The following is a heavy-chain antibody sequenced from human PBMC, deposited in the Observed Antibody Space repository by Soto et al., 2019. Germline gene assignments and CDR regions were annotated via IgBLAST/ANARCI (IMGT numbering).Heavy chain of an antibody. J-gene: IGHJ4*02. CDR3: ARDQRLDSYSRPLYLYFDS. CDR2: IYTSGAT. D-gene: IGHD5-12*01. V-gene: IGHV4-4*07. CDR1: GGSLSSNY. Sequence: XTRSLTCTVAGGSLSSNYWSWIRHPPGGGLEWIGRIYTSGATNYNPSIKSRVTMSVDTSKNRFSLKLTSVTAADTAVYYCARDQRLDSYSRPLYLYFDSWGQGSLVTVSS.